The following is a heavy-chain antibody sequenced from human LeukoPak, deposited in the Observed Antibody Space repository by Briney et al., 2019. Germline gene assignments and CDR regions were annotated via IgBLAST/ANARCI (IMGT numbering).Heavy chain of an antibody. CDR1: GGSISSSSYY. Sequence: PSETLSLTCTVSGGSISSSSYYWGWIRQPPGKGLEWIGSIYYSGSTYYNPSLKSRVTISVDTSKNQFSLKLSSVTAADTAVYYCAGLLMITFGGGFDYWGQGTLVTVSS. CDR3: AGLLMITFGGGFDY. V-gene: IGHV4-39*07. D-gene: IGHD3-16*01. J-gene: IGHJ4*02. CDR2: IYYSGST.